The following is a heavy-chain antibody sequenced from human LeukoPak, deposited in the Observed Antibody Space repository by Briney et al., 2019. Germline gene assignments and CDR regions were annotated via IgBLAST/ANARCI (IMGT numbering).Heavy chain of an antibody. D-gene: IGHD3-10*01. J-gene: IGHJ3*02. CDR2: ISGSGGST. V-gene: IGHV3-23*01. CDR3: AKDRGSGSYPDDAFDI. CDR1: GFTFSSYA. Sequence: GGSLRLSCAASGFTFSSYAMSWVRQAPGKGLEWVSAISGSGGSTYHADSVKGRFTISRDNSKNTLYLQMNSLRAEDTAVYYCAKDRGSGSYPDDAFDIWGQGTMVTVSS.